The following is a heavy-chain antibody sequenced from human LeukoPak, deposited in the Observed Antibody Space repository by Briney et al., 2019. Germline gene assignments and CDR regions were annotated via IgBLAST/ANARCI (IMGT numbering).Heavy chain of an antibody. Sequence: GGSLRLSCAASGFTFSRYDMHWVRQAPGKGLDWVAVILKDGSNKYYADSVKGRFTISRDNSKNTLYLQMNGLRAEDTAVYYCARCDVGDGYSHYWGQGTLVTVSS. CDR1: GFTFSRYD. CDR3: ARCDVGDGYSHY. D-gene: IGHD5-24*01. V-gene: IGHV3-30*03. CDR2: ILKDGSNK. J-gene: IGHJ4*02.